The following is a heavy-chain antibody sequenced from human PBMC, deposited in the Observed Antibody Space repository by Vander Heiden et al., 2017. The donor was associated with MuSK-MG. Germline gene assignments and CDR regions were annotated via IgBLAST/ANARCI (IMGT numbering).Heavy chain of an antibody. Sequence: QLQLQESGPGLVKPSETLSLTSTVSGGSISTSSYYWGWIRQPPGKGLEWIGSIYYSGSTYYNPSLKSRVTISVDTSKNQFSLKLSSVTAADTAVYYCARNVLLWFGEFPSLGWFDPWGQGTLVTVSS. D-gene: IGHD3-10*01. CDR3: ARNVLLWFGEFPSLGWFDP. CDR2: IYYSGST. CDR1: GGSISTSSYY. V-gene: IGHV4-39*01. J-gene: IGHJ5*02.